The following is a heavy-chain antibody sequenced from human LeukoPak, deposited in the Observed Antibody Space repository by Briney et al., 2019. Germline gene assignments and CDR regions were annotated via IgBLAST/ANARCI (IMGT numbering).Heavy chain of an antibody. CDR1: EYDFANYW. CDR3: ARRKFSDTWFDP. Sequence: GESLKISCKGSEYDFANYWIGWVRQMPGKGLEWMGIVYPAGSRIHYSPSFQGHVTMSVDRSISTAYLQWTSLKASDTAMYFCARRKFSDTWFDPWGQGTLVTVSS. V-gene: IGHV5-51*01. CDR2: VYPAGSRI. J-gene: IGHJ5*02. D-gene: IGHD1-14*01.